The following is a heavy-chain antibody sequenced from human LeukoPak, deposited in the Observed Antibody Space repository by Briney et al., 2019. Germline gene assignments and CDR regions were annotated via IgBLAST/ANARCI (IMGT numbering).Heavy chain of an antibody. CDR2: ISSGSRTI. J-gene: IGHJ4*02. D-gene: IGHD7-27*01. CDR3: ARESITGGRDFDY. V-gene: IGHV3-48*01. Sequence: GGSLRLSCAASGFTFSGYSMNWVRQAPGRGLEWLSYISSGSRTIFYGDSVKGRFIISRDNAKNSLYLLMNSLRADDTAVYYCARESITGGRDFDYWGQGTLITVSS. CDR1: GFTFSGYS.